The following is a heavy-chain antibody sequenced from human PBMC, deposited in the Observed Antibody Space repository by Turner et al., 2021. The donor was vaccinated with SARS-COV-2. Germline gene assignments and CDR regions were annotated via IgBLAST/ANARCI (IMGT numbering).Heavy chain of an antibody. CDR3: AKDDGGLATTTYGMDV. D-gene: IGHD3-16*01. Sequence: QVRLVESGGGVVQPGRSLRLSCLASGFTFSSHGMHWVRPAQGKGLEWVAAISYDGSSKFYADCVKGRFTISRDDSSNTVYVEINSLRPEDTAVFYCAKDDGGLATTTYGMDVWGQGTTVTVSS. CDR2: ISYDGSSK. J-gene: IGHJ6*02. V-gene: IGHV3-30*18. CDR1: GFTFSSHG.